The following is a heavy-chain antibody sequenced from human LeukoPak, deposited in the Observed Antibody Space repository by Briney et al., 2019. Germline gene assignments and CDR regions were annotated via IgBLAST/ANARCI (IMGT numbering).Heavy chain of an antibody. CDR3: ARDPPFSFGAFDI. J-gene: IGHJ3*02. CDR1: GYSIIIGYY. Sequence: SETLSLTCTVSGYSIIIGYYWGWIRQPPGKGLEWIGSIYYSGSTYYNPSLKSRVTVSEDTSKNQFSLKLSSVTAADTAVYYCARDPPFSFGAFDIWGQGTMVTVSS. V-gene: IGHV4-38-2*02. D-gene: IGHD3-3*01. CDR2: IYYSGST.